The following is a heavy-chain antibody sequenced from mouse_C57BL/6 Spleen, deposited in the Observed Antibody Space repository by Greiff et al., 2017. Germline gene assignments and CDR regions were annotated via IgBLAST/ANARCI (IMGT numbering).Heavy chain of an antibody. CDR3: ARGGRSYYFGD. J-gene: IGHJ2*01. Sequence: VQLQQPGAELVRPGSSVKLSCKASGYTFTSYWMHWVKQRPIQGLEWIGNIDPSNSDTHYNQKFKDKATLTVDTSSSTAYMQLSSLTSEDSAVYYCARGGRSYYFGDWGKGTTLTVAS. CDR1: GYTFTSYW. CDR2: IDPSNSDT. V-gene: IGHV1-52*01. D-gene: IGHD3-1*01.